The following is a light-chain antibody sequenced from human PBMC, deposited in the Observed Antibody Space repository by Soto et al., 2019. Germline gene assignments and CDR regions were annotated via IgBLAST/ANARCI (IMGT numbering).Light chain of an antibody. Sequence: EIVMTQSPATLSVSPGERATLSCRASQSVSSNLAWYQQKPGQAPRLLIYGASTRATGIPARFSGSGSGTDFTLTISSLQSEGFAVYYCQQYNNWPPWRFGQGTKVDVK. CDR2: GAS. V-gene: IGKV3-15*01. J-gene: IGKJ1*01. CDR1: QSVSSN. CDR3: QQYNNWPPWR.